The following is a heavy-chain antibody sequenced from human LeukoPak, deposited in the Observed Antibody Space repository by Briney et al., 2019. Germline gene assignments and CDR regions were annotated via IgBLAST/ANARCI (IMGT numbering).Heavy chain of an antibody. CDR2: IWYDESNK. V-gene: IGHV3-33*01. J-gene: IGHJ4*02. D-gene: IGHD3-22*01. CDR3: ARARDNYDESGHSALDH. Sequence: GGSLRLSCAASGFIFRTFGMHWVRQAPGKGLQWVANIWYDESNKYYADSVKGRFTISRDNFKNTLYLQMDSLRAEDTAMYYCARARDNYDESGHSALDHWGQGTLVTVSS. CDR1: GFIFRTFG.